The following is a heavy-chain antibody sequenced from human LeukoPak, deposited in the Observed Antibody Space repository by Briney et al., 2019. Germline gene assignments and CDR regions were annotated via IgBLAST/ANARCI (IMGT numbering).Heavy chain of an antibody. Sequence: PSETLSLTCTVSGGSISSYYWNWIRQPPGKGLEWIGYIYYSGSTNYNPSLKSRVTISVDTSKNQFSLKLSSVTAADTAVYYRARHGNYGDFVRWFDPWGQGTLVTVSS. CDR3: ARHGNYGDFVRWFDP. CDR2: IYYSGST. D-gene: IGHD4-17*01. CDR1: GGSISSYY. V-gene: IGHV4-59*08. J-gene: IGHJ5*02.